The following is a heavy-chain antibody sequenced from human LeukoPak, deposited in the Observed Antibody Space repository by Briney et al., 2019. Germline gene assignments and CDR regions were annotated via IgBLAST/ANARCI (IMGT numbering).Heavy chain of an antibody. J-gene: IGHJ5*02. V-gene: IGHV3-11*04. CDR2: ISSRGNTI. D-gene: IGHD6-13*01. Sequence: PGGSLRLSCAASGFTFSDYYMSWIRQAPGKGLEWLSYISSRGNTIYYADSVRGRFTISRDNAKNSLYLQMSSLRAEDTAVYYCAKDLTAAAALHWFDPWGQGTLVTVSS. CDR3: AKDLTAAAALHWFDP. CDR1: GFTFSDYY.